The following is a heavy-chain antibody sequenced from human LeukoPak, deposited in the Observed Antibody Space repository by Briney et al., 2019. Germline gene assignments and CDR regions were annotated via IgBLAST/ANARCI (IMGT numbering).Heavy chain of an antibody. J-gene: IGHJ3*02. CDR1: GGSISSGGYY. Sequence: SQTLSLTCTVSGGSISSGGYYWSWIRQHPGKGLEWIGYIYYSGSTYYNPSLKSRVTISVDTSKNQFFLKLSSVTAADTAVYYCARVVVPAAHPDAFDIWGQGTMVTVSS. CDR3: ARVVVPAAHPDAFDI. D-gene: IGHD2-2*01. V-gene: IGHV4-31*03. CDR2: IYYSGST.